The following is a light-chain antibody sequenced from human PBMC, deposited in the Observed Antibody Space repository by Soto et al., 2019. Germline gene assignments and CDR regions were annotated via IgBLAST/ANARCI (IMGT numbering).Light chain of an antibody. Sequence: QSALTQPRSVSGSPGQSVTISCTGSSSDVGGYSHVSWFQQHPGKAPKLMIYDVTKRPSGVPDRFSGSKSGNTASLTISGLQAEDESDYYCCSIAGTYTIFGGGTKLTVL. CDR3: CSIAGTYTI. V-gene: IGLV2-11*01. J-gene: IGLJ2*01. CDR1: SSDVGGYSH. CDR2: DVT.